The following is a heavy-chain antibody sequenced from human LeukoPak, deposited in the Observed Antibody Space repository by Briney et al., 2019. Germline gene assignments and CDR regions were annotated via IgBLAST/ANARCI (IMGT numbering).Heavy chain of an antibody. CDR1: GGSISSYY. V-gene: IGHV4-59*01. CDR2: IYYTGST. Sequence: SETLSLTCTVSGGSISSYYWSWIRQPPGKGLEWIGCIYYTGSTNYNPSLKSRVTISVDASKNQFSLKLSSVTAADTAVYYCATGRAYSSVDYWGQGTLVTVSS. D-gene: IGHD6-19*01. CDR3: ATGRAYSSVDY. J-gene: IGHJ4*02.